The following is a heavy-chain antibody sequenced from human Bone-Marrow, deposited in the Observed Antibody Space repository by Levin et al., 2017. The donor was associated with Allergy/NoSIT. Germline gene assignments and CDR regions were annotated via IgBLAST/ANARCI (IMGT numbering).Heavy chain of an antibody. CDR2: IFSSGTT. CDR1: GGSFTSYY. J-gene: IGHJ3*01. CDR3: ARQNGFEAFDL. Sequence: KPSETLSLTCTVSGGSFTSYYWSWIRQPPGRRLEWIGYIFSSGTTNYNPSLKSRVTISIDTSKTQFSLTLNSVTAADTAVYYCARQNGFEAFDLWGRGTLVTVSS. V-gene: IGHV4-59*08. D-gene: IGHD5-24*01.